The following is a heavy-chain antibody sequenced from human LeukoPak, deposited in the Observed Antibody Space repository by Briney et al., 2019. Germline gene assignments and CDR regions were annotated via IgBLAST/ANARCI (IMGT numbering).Heavy chain of an antibody. CDR2: ISFDGDNK. V-gene: IGHV3-30*18. CDR3: AKENKGAFDI. Sequence: GRSLRLSCAASGFTFSSYGMHWVRQAPGKGLEWAAAISFDGDNKYYADSVKGRFTISRDNSKNTLYLQMNSLRAEDTAVYYCAKENKGAFDIWGQGTMVTVSS. D-gene: IGHD1/OR15-1a*01. CDR1: GFTFSSYG. J-gene: IGHJ3*02.